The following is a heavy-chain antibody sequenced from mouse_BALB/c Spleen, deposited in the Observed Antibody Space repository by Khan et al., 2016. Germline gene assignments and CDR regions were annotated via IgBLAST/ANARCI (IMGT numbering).Heavy chain of an antibody. CDR1: GYSITSDYA. Sequence: EVQLQESGPGLVKPSQSLSLTCTVTGYSITSDYAWNWIRQFPGNKLEWMGYISSSGSTSYNPSPKSRISITRDPSKNQFFLQLNSVTTEDTATYYCARYDYDGGYYFDYWGQGTTLTVSS. J-gene: IGHJ2*01. CDR3: ARYDYDGGYYFDY. CDR2: ISSSGST. V-gene: IGHV3-2*02. D-gene: IGHD2-4*01.